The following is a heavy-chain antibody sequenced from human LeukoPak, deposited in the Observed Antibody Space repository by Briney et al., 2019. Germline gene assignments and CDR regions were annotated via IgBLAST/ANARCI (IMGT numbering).Heavy chain of an antibody. J-gene: IGHJ4*02. V-gene: IGHV1-8*03. D-gene: IGHD4-17*01. CDR2: INPNTGDR. Sequence: ASLKVSCKASGYTFTNYHINWVRQAPGQGLEWMGWINPNTGDRGYAQKFQGRVSITSGTSISTAYMGLGSPRSEDTAVYFCARTTSLTASGYDYWGQGTLVTVSS. CDR1: GYTFTNYH. CDR3: ARTTSLTASGYDY.